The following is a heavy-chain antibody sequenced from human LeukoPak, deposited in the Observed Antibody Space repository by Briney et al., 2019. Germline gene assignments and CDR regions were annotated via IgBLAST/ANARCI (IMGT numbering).Heavy chain of an antibody. V-gene: IGHV1-18*01. D-gene: IGHD3-16*01. CDR1: GYIFINHG. J-gene: IGHJ4*02. CDR2: ISACNGRT. CDR3: ARWGASPNDF. Sequence: GASVRVSCKASGYIFINHGIAWVRQAPGQGLQYMGWISACNGRTDYAQNLQGRVTMTTDTATTTAYMELRSLTPDDTAVYFCARWGASPNDFWGQGTLVTVSS.